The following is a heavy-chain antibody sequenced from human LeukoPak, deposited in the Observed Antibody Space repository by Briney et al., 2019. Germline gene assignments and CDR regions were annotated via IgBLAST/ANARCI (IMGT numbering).Heavy chain of an antibody. Sequence: GGSLRLSCAASGFSFSGYAMNWVRQPPGKGLEWVAAIDGTSTRIYYADSVKGRFTISRDNSKNTLYLQMNSLRAEDTAVYYCARDGYSSGWYQFDPWGQGTLVTVSS. J-gene: IGHJ5*02. V-gene: IGHV3-23*01. CDR1: GFSFSGYA. CDR2: IDGTSTRI. D-gene: IGHD6-19*01. CDR3: ARDGYSSGWYQFDP.